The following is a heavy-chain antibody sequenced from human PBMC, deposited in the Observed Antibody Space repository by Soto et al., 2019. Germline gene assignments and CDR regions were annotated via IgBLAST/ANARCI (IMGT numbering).Heavy chain of an antibody. V-gene: IGHV1-3*01. D-gene: IGHD2-15*01. Sequence: QVRLVQSGAEVKKPGASVKISCKASGYTFTRYTMNWVRQAPGQRLEWMGWINPDNGNTKSSQKFKDRVIITRDTSASTAYMDLSSLRSEDTAVYYCARGIATGQLDPWGQGTLVTVSS. CDR2: INPDNGNT. J-gene: IGHJ5*02. CDR1: GYTFTRYT. CDR3: ARGIATGQLDP.